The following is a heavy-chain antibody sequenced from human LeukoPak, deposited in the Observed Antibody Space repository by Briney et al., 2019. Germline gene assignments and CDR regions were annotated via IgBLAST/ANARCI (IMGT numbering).Heavy chain of an antibody. Sequence: GGSLRLPCAAPGVPFSSHAMGWVRQAPGKGLEWVSASSGSGGSTYYAAPVKGRFTISRDNAQNTLYLQMNSLRAQDTAVYYCAKDDVYCYHPFDYWGQGTLVTVSS. J-gene: IGHJ4*02. V-gene: IGHV3-23*01. D-gene: IGHD5/OR15-5a*01. CDR1: GVPFSSHA. CDR2: SSGSGGST. CDR3: AKDDVYCYHPFDY.